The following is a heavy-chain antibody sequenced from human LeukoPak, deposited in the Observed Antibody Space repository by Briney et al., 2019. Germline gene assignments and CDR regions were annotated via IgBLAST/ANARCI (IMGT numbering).Heavy chain of an antibody. V-gene: IGHV3-64*01. CDR3: ARDTCGCGSGWHLYWYFDL. CDR2: ISSNGGSI. D-gene: IGHD6-19*01. J-gene: IGHJ2*01. Sequence: GGSLRLSCATSGFNLHDFGMHWVRQAPGKELEYVSAISSNGGSIHYANSVKGRFTISRDNSKNTLYLQMDSLRAEDMAVYYCARDTCGCGSGWHLYWYFDLWGRGTLVTVSS. CDR1: GFNLHDFG.